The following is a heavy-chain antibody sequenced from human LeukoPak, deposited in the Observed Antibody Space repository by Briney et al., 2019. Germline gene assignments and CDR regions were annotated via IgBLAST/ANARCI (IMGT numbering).Heavy chain of an antibody. CDR3: ARGPLRWFYFDY. V-gene: IGHV4-59*01. CDR1: GGSISSYY. Sequence: SETLSLTCTVSGGSISSYYWSWIRQPPGKGLEWIGYIYYSGSTNYNPSLKSRVTISVDTSKNQFSLKLSSVTAADTAVYYCARGPLRWFYFDYWGQGALVTVSS. D-gene: IGHD4-17*01. J-gene: IGHJ4*02. CDR2: IYYSGST.